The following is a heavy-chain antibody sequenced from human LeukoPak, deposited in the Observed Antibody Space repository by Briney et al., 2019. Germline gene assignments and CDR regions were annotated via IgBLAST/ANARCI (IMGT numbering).Heavy chain of an antibody. V-gene: IGHV4-38-2*02. D-gene: IGHD3-16*01. CDR3: ARDPTLRAGNYYHAMDV. CDR1: GYSISSGYY. J-gene: IGHJ6*04. CDR2: SYHGGNT. Sequence: PSETLSLSCTVSGYSISSGYYWGWIRQSPGKGLEWIGSSYHGGNTYYNPSLKSRATISVDTSENQFTLKLSSVTAADTAVYYCARDPTLRAGNYYHAMDVWGIGTMVTVSS.